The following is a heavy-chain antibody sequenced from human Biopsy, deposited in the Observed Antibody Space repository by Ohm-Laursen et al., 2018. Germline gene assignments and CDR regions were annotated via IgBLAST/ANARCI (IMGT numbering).Heavy chain of an antibody. J-gene: IGHJ5*02. Sequence: GSSVKVSCKTSGYTFTAYGISWVRQAPGQGLEWMGWISTYNDDTNIAQKFQGRVTMTIDTSTTTAYMDPRSLRSDDTAVYFCARGGGGILWLGKPSGRYFDAWGQGTLVTVSP. V-gene: IGHV1-18*04. CDR3: ARGGGGILWLGKPSGRYFDA. CDR2: ISTYNDDT. D-gene: IGHD1-26*01. CDR1: GYTFTAYG.